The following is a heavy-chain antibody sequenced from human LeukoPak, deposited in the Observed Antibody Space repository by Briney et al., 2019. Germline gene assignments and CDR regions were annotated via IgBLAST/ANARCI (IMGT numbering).Heavy chain of an antibody. V-gene: IGHV3-30*02. J-gene: IGHJ4*02. Sequence: GGSLRLSCAASGFTFSSYGMHWVRQAPGKGLEWVAVIWYDGSNKYYADSVKGRFTISRDNSKNTLYLQMNSLRAEDTAVYYCAKRVLWSGSVDYWGQGTLVTVSS. D-gene: IGHD1-26*01. CDR1: GFTFSSYG. CDR2: IWYDGSNK. CDR3: AKRVLWSGSVDY.